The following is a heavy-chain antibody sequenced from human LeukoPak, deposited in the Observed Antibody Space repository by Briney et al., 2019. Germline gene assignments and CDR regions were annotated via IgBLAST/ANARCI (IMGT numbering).Heavy chain of an antibody. CDR2: ISGTGTAT. CDR1: GFTFSNYA. V-gene: IGHV3-23*01. CDR3: AGAMVTGVCY. D-gene: IGHD2-21*02. J-gene: IGHJ4*02. Sequence: GGSLRLSCAASGFTFSNYAMSWVRQAPGKGLEWVSSISGTGTATYHADSVKGRFTISRDNSEDTLYLQMNSLRAEDTAVYYCAGAMVTGVCYWGQGTLVTVSS.